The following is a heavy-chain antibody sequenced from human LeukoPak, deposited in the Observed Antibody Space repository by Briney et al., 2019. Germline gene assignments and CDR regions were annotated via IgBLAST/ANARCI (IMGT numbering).Heavy chain of an antibody. J-gene: IGHJ4*02. D-gene: IGHD3-3*01. CDR3: ARDFLRRGYDFWSGYYDY. CDR1: GFTFRSFV. CDR2: ISHVGSNK. Sequence: GESLRLSGAASGFTFRSFVMEWVRQAPGKGVEWVPVISHVGSNKHYADSVQGRFSISRDNSKNTLYLQMNSLRAEDTAVYYCARDFLRRGYDFWSGYYDYWGQGTLVTVSS. V-gene: IGHV3-30-3*01.